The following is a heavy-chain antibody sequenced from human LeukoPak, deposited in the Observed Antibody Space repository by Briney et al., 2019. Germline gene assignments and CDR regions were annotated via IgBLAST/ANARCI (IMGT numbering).Heavy chain of an antibody. CDR2: IYTSGST. D-gene: IGHD3-16*02. J-gene: IGHJ4*02. CDR1: GGSISSGSYY. CDR3: AILRLGELSFLY. Sequence: SETLSLTCTVSGGSISSGSYYWSWIRQPAGKGLEWIGRIYTSGSTNYNPSLESRVTISVDTSKNQFSLKLSSVTAADTAVYYCAILRLGELSFLYWGQGTLVTVSS. V-gene: IGHV4-61*02.